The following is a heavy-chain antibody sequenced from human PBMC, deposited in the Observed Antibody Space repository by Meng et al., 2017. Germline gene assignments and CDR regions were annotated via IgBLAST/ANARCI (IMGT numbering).Heavy chain of an antibody. Sequence: ASVKVSCKASGYTFTGYYMHWVRQAPGQGLEWMGRINPNSGGTNYAQKFQGRVTMTRDTSISTADMELSRLRSDDTAVYYCAREGDCSSTSCYTEFHYYGMDVWGQGTTVTVSS. V-gene: IGHV1-2*06. CDR3: AREGDCSSTSCYTEFHYYGMDV. CDR2: INPNSGGT. J-gene: IGHJ6*02. CDR1: GYTFTGYY. D-gene: IGHD2-2*02.